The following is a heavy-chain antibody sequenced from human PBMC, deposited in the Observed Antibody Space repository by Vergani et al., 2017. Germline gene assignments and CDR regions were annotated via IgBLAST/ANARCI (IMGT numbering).Heavy chain of an antibody. CDR2: IYHSGST. CDR3: ARAYGSGSYYAY. J-gene: IGHJ4*02. V-gene: IGHV4-38-2*01. D-gene: IGHD3-10*01. Sequence: QVQLQESGPGLVKPSETLSLTCAVSGYSISSGYYWGWIRQPPGKGLEWIGSIYHSGSTYYNPSLKSRVTISVDTSKNQFSLKLSSVTAADTAVYYCARAYGSGSYYAYWGQGTLVTVSS. CDR1: GYSISSGYY.